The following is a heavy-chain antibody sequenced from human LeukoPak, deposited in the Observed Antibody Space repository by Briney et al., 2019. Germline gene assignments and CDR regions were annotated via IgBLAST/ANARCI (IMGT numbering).Heavy chain of an antibody. CDR1: VYTFSSYD. CDR3: TRGGTIYDTILEDPFDI. Sequence: ASVKVSCKASVYTFSSYDINWVRQAPGQGLEWMGWMNPNSGNTGYAQELQGRVAMTRDTSISTAYMELSSLISDDTAVYYCTRGGTIYDTILEDPFDIWGQGTMVTVSS. V-gene: IGHV1-8*01. J-gene: IGHJ3*02. CDR2: MNPNSGNT. D-gene: IGHD3-22*01.